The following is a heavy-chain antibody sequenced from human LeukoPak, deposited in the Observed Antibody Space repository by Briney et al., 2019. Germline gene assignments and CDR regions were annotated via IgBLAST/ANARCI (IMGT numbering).Heavy chain of an antibody. D-gene: IGHD6-13*01. V-gene: IGHV3-23*01. CDR3: ARRGGSSWSSFDY. Sequence: GGSLRLSCAASGFTFANYAITWIRQAPGKGLEWLTGISGFGGSTYYAASAKGRFTISRDNSGNTLFLQLNNLRVEDTAVYYCARRGGSSWSSFDYWGQGSLVTVSS. CDR2: ISGFGGST. J-gene: IGHJ4*02. CDR1: GFTFANYA.